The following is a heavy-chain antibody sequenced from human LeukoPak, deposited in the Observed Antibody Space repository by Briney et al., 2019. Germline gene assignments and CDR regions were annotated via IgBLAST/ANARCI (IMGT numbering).Heavy chain of an antibody. CDR3: ASLLGGFGCNQDGAFDI. J-gene: IGHJ3*02. V-gene: IGHV1-2*02. CDR2: INPNSGGT. D-gene: IGHD3-10*01. CDR1: GYTFTGYY. Sequence: ASVKVSCKASGYTFTGYYMHWVRQAPGQGLEWMGWINPNSGGTNYAQKFQGRVTMTRDTSISTAYMELSRLRSDDTAVYYCASLLGGFGCNQDGAFDIWGQGTMVTVSS.